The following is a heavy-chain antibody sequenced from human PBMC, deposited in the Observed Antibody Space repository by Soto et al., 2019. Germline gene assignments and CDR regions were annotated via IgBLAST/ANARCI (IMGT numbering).Heavy chain of an antibody. Sequence: GSLRLSCAASGFIFRDAWISWVRQAPGKGLEWIGRVKSKSEGGTTDYAALVKGRFTVSRDDSINTVSLQMDSLKMEDTAVYFCVAGSPFEYWGQGTLVTVSS. CDR3: VAGSPFEY. CDR2: VKSKSEGGTT. CDR1: GFIFRDAW. J-gene: IGHJ4*02. V-gene: IGHV3-15*05. D-gene: IGHD2-21*01.